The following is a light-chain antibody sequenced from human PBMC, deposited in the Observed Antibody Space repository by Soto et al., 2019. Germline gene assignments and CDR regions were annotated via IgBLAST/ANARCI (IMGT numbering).Light chain of an antibody. Sequence: DIQMTQSPSSVSASVGDRVTITCRASQGISSRLAWYQQQSGKAPNLLIYAASNLQSGVPSRFSGSGSETDFTLTIGSLQPEDFATYYCQQANSFPLTFGGGTKVEIK. J-gene: IGKJ4*01. CDR3: QQANSFPLT. CDR1: QGISSR. V-gene: IGKV1-12*01. CDR2: AAS.